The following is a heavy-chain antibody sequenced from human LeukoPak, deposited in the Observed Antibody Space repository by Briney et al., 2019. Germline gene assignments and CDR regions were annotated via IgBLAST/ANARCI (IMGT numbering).Heavy chain of an antibody. CDR3: ARGNYDSSGYYYPSGY. Sequence: ASVKVSCKASGGTFSSYAISWVRQAPGQGLEWIGRIIPILGIANYAQKFQGRVTITADKSTSTAYMELSSLRSEDTAVYYCARGNYDSSGYYYPSGYWGQGTLVTVSS. V-gene: IGHV1-69*04. CDR2: IIPILGIA. J-gene: IGHJ4*02. CDR1: GGTFSSYA. D-gene: IGHD3-22*01.